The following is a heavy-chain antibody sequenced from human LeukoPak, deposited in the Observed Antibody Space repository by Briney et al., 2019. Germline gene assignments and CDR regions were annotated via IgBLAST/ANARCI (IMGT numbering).Heavy chain of an antibody. D-gene: IGHD3-10*01. CDR1: GFTFSSYG. V-gene: IGHV3-33*01. CDR2: IWYDGSNK. CDR3: ARGWLLWFREPLDY. J-gene: IGHJ4*02. Sequence: GGSLRLSCAAAGFTFSSYGMHWVRQAPGKRLEWVAVIWYDGSNKYYADSVKGRSTISRDNPKNTLYLQMNSLRAEDTAVYYCARGWLLWFREPLDYWGQGTLVTVSS.